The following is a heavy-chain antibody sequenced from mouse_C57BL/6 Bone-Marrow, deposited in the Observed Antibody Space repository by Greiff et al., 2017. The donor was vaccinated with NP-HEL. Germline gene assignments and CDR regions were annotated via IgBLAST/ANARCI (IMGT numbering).Heavy chain of an antibody. CDR1: GFTFSDYY. V-gene: IGHV5-12*01. Sequence: DVKLVESGGGLVQPGGSLKLSCAASGFTFSDYYMYWVRQTPEKRLEWVAYISNGGGSTYYPDTVKGRFTISRDNAKNTLYLQMSRLKSEDTAMYYCARQGGTFMDYWGQGTSVTVSS. CDR2: ISNGGGST. CDR3: ARQGGTFMDY. J-gene: IGHJ4*01.